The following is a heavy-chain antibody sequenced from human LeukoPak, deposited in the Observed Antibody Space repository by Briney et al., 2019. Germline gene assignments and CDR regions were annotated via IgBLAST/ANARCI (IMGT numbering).Heavy chain of an antibody. CDR1: GGSISSYY. Sequence: SETLSLTCTVSGGSISSYYWSWIRQPPGKGLEWIGYIYTSGSTNYNPSLKSRVTISVDTSKNQFSLKLSSVTAADTAVYYCARLGGYALDYWGQGTLVTVSS. D-gene: IGHD5-12*01. J-gene: IGHJ4*02. V-gene: IGHV4-4*09. CDR2: IYTSGST. CDR3: ARLGGYALDY.